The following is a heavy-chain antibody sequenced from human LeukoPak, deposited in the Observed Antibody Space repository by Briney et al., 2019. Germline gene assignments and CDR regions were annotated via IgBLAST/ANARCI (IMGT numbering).Heavy chain of an antibody. CDR2: ISSSSTI. V-gene: IGHV3-48*01. CDR1: GFTFSSYS. J-gene: IGHJ5*02. Sequence: TGGSLRLSCAASGFTFSSYSMNWVRQAPGKGLEWVSYISSSSTIYYADSVKGRSTISRDNAKNSLYLQMNSLRAEDTAVYYCARVFAVLGATILDPWGQGTLVTVSS. D-gene: IGHD1-26*01. CDR3: ARVFAVLGATILDP.